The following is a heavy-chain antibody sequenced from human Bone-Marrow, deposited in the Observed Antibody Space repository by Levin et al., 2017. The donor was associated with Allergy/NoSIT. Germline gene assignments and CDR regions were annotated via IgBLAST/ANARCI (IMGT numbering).Heavy chain of an antibody. V-gene: IGHV4-31*03. D-gene: IGHD1/OR15-1a*01. J-gene: IGHJ4*02. CDR2: IYYSGNT. CDR3: AREDGSTIDY. Sequence: SQTLSLTCTVSVGSISSGGYYWSWIRQQPGKGLEWIGYIYYSGNTYYNPSLKSRVMISVDTSKNQFSLKVSSVTAAGTAGYYCAREDGSTIDYWGQGILVTVSS. CDR1: VGSISSGGYY.